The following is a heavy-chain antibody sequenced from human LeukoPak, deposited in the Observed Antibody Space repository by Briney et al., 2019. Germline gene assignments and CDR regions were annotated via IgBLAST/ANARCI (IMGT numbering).Heavy chain of an antibody. D-gene: IGHD4-17*01. V-gene: IGHV3-23*01. J-gene: IGHJ3*02. Sequence: PGGSLRLSCAASGFTFSSYAMSWVRQAPGKGLGWVSAISGSGGSTYYADSVKGRFTISRDNSKNTLYLQMNSLRAEDTAVYYCARGYGVHDAFDIWGQGTMVTVSS. CDR3: ARGYGVHDAFDI. CDR1: GFTFSSYA. CDR2: ISGSGGST.